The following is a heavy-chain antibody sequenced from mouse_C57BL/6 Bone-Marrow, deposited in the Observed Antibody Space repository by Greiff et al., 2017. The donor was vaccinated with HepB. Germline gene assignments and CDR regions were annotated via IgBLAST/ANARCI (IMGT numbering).Heavy chain of an antibody. J-gene: IGHJ4*01. V-gene: IGHV2-2*01. CDR3: ARNSGSSFYAMDY. CDR1: GFSLTSYG. Sequence: QVQLKESGPGLVQPSQSLSITCTVSGFSLTSYGVHWVRQTPGKGLEWLGVIWSGGSTDYNAAFISRLSISKDNSKSQVFFKMNRLQADDTAIYYCARNSGSSFYAMDYWGQGTSVTVSS. D-gene: IGHD1-1*01. CDR2: IWSGGST.